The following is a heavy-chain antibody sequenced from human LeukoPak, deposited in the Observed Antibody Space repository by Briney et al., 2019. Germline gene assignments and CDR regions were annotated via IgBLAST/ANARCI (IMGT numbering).Heavy chain of an antibody. D-gene: IGHD3-16*01. CDR3: ARDFAGGDDY. CDR1: GFTFSSYA. V-gene: IGHV3-23*01. Sequence: GGSLRLSCAASGFTFSSYAMTWVRQAPGKGLEWVSVISGSGDTTYYADSVKGRFTISRDNSKNTLYLQMNSLRAEDTAVYYCARDFAGGDDYWGQGTLVTVSS. J-gene: IGHJ4*02. CDR2: ISGSGDTT.